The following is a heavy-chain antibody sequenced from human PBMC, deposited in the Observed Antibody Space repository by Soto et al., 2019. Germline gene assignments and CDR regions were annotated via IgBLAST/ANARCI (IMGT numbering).Heavy chain of an antibody. CDR1: GGSISSGGYS. CDR2: IYHSGST. J-gene: IGHJ3*01. D-gene: IGHD1-26*01. CDR3: ARRRSTPTFFDV. Sequence: SETLSLTCAVSGGSISSGGYSWSWIRQPPGKGLEWIGYIYHSGSTYYNPSLKSRVTISVDRSKNQFSLKLSSVTAADTAVYYCARRRSTPTFFDVWGQGTMVTVSS. V-gene: IGHV4-30-2*01.